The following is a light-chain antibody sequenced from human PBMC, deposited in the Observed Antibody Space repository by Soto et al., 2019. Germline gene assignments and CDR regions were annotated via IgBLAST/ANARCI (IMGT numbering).Light chain of an antibody. CDR1: NSDFVSYDG. J-gene: IGLJ2*01. CDR2: EGN. CDR3: CSYAETKNWI. V-gene: IGLV2-23*01. Sequence: QSALTQPASVSGSPGQSITISCTGTNSDFVSYDGVSWYQHHPGKAPKLIIYEGNKRLSGVSNRFSGPKSGNMASRTISGLQAEDEAADYCCSYAETKNWIFGGGTKLTVL.